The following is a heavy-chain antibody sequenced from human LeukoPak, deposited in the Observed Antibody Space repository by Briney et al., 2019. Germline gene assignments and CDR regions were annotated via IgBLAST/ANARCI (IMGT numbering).Heavy chain of an antibody. D-gene: IGHD5-18*01. V-gene: IGHV1-8*01. Sequence: ASVKVSCKTSGYTFSSYDINWVRQATGQGLEWMGWMYPNSGDTGYAQKFQDRVTMTRNTSKSTAYMELSSLSSEDTAVYYCARARGYSLGYSDYWGQGTLVTVSS. CDR2: MYPNSGDT. CDR3: ARARGYSLGYSDY. CDR1: GYTFSSYD. J-gene: IGHJ4*02.